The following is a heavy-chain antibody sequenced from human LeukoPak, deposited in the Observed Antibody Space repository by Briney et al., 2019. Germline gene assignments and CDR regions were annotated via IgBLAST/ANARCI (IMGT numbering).Heavy chain of an antibody. CDR3: CHSLSGRTGAFDI. CDR1: GDSVSSNSAA. Sequence: SQTLSLTCAVSGDSVSSNSAAWNWIRQSPSRGLEWRGMTYYRSKWYNDYAVSVKSRITINPDTSKNQSSLQLVSVTPEDTAVYYCCHSLSGRTGAFDIWGRGTVVTVSS. J-gene: IGHJ3*02. D-gene: IGHD2-21*01. CDR2: TYYRSKWYN. V-gene: IGHV6-1*01.